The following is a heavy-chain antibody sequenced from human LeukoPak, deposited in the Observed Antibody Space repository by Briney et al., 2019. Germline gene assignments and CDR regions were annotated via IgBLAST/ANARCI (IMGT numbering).Heavy chain of an antibody. CDR2: IRHDGSHK. Sequence: GGSLRLSCTASGFIFSNYGMHWVRQAPGKGLEWVAFIRHDGSHKSYADSVKGRLTISRDNSKNTLYLQMNRLRAEDTAVYYCALMRDGYTQWGQGTLVTVSS. V-gene: IGHV3-30*02. CDR1: GFIFSNYG. CDR3: ALMRDGYTQ. D-gene: IGHD5-24*01. J-gene: IGHJ4*02.